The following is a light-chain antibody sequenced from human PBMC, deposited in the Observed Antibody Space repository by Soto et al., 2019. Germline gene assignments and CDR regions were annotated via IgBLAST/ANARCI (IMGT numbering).Light chain of an antibody. Sequence: QSVLTQPHSVSGAPVQRVTISCTGSSSNIGAGYDVHWYQQLPGTAPKLLIYGNSNRPSGVPDRFSGSKSGTSASLAITGLQAEDEADYYCQSYDSSLSGPYVFGTGTKVTVL. V-gene: IGLV1-40*01. CDR1: SSNIGAGYD. CDR2: GNS. J-gene: IGLJ1*01. CDR3: QSYDSSLSGPYV.